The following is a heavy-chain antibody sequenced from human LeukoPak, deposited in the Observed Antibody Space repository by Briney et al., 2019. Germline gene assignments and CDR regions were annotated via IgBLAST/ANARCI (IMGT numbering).Heavy chain of an antibody. V-gene: IGHV3-21*01. CDR3: ARDSVSYNWNYQDY. CDR2: IGSSGGYI. Sequence: GGSLRLSCAASGFTFSSYSMNWVRQAPGKGLEWVSSIGSSGGYIYYADSVKGRFTISRDNAKNSLYLQMNSLRAEDTAVYYCARDSVSYNWNYQDYWGQGTLVTVSS. D-gene: IGHD1-7*01. J-gene: IGHJ4*02. CDR1: GFTFSSYS.